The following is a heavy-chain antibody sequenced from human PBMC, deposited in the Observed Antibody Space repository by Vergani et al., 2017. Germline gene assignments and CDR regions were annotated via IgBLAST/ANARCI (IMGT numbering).Heavy chain of an antibody. CDR2: INRNSGGT. CDR1: GYTFTGYY. J-gene: IGHJ5*02. Sequence: QVQLVQSGAEVKKPGASVKVSCKASGYTFTGYYMHWVRQAPGQGLEWMGWINRNSGGTNYAQKFQGRVTMTRATSISTAYMELSRLRSDDTAVYYCAGGCIAAAGTAENGFDPWGQGTLVTVSS. CDR3: AGGCIAAAGTAENGFDP. V-gene: IGHV1-2*02. D-gene: IGHD6-13*01.